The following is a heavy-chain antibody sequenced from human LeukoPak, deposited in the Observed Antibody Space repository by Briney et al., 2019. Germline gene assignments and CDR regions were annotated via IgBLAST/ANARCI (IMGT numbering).Heavy chain of an antibody. CDR3: ARDWYYYDSSGYYANYYYYMDV. CDR1: GYTFTGYY. Sequence: ASVKVSCKASGYTFTGYYMHWVRQAPGQGLEWMGWINPNSGGTNYVQKFQGRVTMTRDMSTSTVYMELSSLRSEDTAVYYCARDWYYYDSSGYYANYYYYMDVWGKGTTVTVSS. J-gene: IGHJ6*03. D-gene: IGHD3-22*01. CDR2: INPNSGGT. V-gene: IGHV1-2*02.